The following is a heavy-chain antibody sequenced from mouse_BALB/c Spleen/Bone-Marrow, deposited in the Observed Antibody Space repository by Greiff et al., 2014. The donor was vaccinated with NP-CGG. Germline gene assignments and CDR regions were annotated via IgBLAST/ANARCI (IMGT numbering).Heavy chain of an antibody. Sequence: SGPDLVKSGASVEISCKTSGYTFTEYTMHWVKQSHVKSLEWIGGINPNNGGTSYSQKFKGKATWTVDKSSSTAYMELRSLTSEDSAVYYCARGWLLRHYFDYWGQGTTLTVSS. CDR3: ARGWLLRHYFDY. D-gene: IGHD2-3*01. J-gene: IGHJ2*01. CDR2: INPNNGGT. CDR1: GYTFTEYT. V-gene: IGHV1-18*01.